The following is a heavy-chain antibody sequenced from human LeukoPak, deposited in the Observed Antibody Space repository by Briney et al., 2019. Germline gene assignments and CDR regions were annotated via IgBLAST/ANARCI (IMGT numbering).Heavy chain of an antibody. CDR1: GGTFSSYA. D-gene: IGHD6-19*01. CDR2: IIPIFGTA. V-gene: IGHV1-69*13. J-gene: IGHJ6*03. Sequence: SVKVSCKASGGTFSSYAISWVRQAPGQGLEWMGGIIPIFGTANYAQKFQGRVTITADESTSTAYMELSSLRSEDTAVYYCARALIRASSGWYAPANYYYMDVWGKGTTVTISS. CDR3: ARALIRASSGWYAPANYYYMDV.